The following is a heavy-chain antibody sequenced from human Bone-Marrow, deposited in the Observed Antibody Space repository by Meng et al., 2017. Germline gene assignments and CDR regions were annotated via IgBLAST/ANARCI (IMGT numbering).Heavy chain of an antibody. V-gene: IGHV3-7*01. CDR3: ATDVIYDAFDI. Sequence: GESLKISCAASGFTFSSYWISWVRQVPGKGLEWVAMIKQDGSEKYYVDSVKGRFTISTDNAKNSLYLQMNSLTAWDTAVYYCATDVIYDAFDIWGQGTMVTVSS. D-gene: IGHD2/OR15-2a*01. CDR1: GFTFSSYW. CDR2: IKQDGSEK. J-gene: IGHJ3*02.